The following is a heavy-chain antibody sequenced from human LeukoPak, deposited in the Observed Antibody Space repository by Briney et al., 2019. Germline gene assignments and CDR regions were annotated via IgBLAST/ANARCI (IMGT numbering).Heavy chain of an antibody. CDR3: AKDRAPYYYDSSGTAFDY. Sequence: SETLSLTCTVSGGSISSYYWSWIRQPAGKGLEWIGRIYTSGSTNYNPSLKSRVTMSVDTSKNQFSLKLSSVTAADTAVYYCAKDRAPYYYDSSGTAFDYWGQGTLVTVSS. CDR2: IYTSGST. J-gene: IGHJ4*02. D-gene: IGHD3-22*01. CDR1: GGSISSYY. V-gene: IGHV4-4*07.